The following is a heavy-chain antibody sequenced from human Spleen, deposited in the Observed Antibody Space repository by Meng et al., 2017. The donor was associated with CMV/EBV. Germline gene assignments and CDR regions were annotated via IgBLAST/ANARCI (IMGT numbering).Heavy chain of an antibody. D-gene: IGHD3-22*01. V-gene: IGHV3-30*04. Sequence: GESLKISCAASGFTFSAYSMNWVRQAPGKGLEWVAVISYDGSNKYYADSVKGRFTISRDNSKNTLYLQMNSLRAEDTAVYYCARLTPTEEDSSGDDAFDIWGQGTMVTVSS. CDR1: GFTFSAYS. CDR2: ISYDGSNK. CDR3: ARLTPTEEDSSGDDAFDI. J-gene: IGHJ3*02.